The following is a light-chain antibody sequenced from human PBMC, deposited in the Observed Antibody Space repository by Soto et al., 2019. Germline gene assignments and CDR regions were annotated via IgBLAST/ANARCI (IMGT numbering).Light chain of an antibody. Sequence: EIVLTQSPAILSVSPGERATLSCRASQSISRSLAWYQQKPGQAPRLLISDASTRATGIPARFSGSGSGTEFTLTISSLQSEDFAVYYCQQYNNWPTLTFGGGTKV. CDR3: QQYNNWPTLT. J-gene: IGKJ4*01. V-gene: IGKV3-15*01. CDR1: QSISRS. CDR2: DAS.